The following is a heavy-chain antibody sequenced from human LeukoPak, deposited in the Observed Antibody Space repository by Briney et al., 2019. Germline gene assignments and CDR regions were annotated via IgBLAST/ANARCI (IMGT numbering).Heavy chain of an antibody. J-gene: IGHJ2*01. CDR3: AKLEIGYFSSTSCYGGRYFDL. CDR1: GFTFSSYA. Sequence: GGSLRLSCAASGFTFSSYAMSWVRQAPGKGLEWVSAISGSGGSTYYADSGKGRFTISRDNSKNTLYLQMNSLRAEDTAVYYCAKLEIGYFSSTSCYGGRYFDLWGRGTLVTVSS. V-gene: IGHV3-23*01. CDR2: ISGSGGST. D-gene: IGHD2-2*01.